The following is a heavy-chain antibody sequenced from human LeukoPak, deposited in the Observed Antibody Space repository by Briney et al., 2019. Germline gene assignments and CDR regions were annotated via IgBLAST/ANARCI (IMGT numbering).Heavy chain of an antibody. D-gene: IGHD6-13*01. Sequence: GGSLRLSCAASGFTFSSYAMNWVRQAPGKGLEWVSYISSSSSTIYYADSVKGRFNIYRDNAKNSLYLQLSSLRAEDTAVYYCARDSRQQLPHWGQGTLVTVSS. CDR3: ARDSRQQLPH. V-gene: IGHV3-48*01. J-gene: IGHJ4*02. CDR1: GFTFSSYA. CDR2: ISSSSSTI.